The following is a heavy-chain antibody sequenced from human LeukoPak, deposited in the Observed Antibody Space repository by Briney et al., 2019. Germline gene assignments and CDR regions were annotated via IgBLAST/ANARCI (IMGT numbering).Heavy chain of an antibody. CDR2: IIPIFGTA. V-gene: IGHV1-69*13. D-gene: IGHD5-24*01. CDR3: ARNHLEVATVGSFDY. Sequence: ASVKVSCKASGGTFSSYAISWVRQAPGQGLEWMGGIIPIFGTANYAQKFQGRVTITAKESTSTAYMELSSLRSEDTAVYYCARNHLEVATVGSFDYWGQGTLVTVSS. J-gene: IGHJ4*02. CDR1: GGTFSSYA.